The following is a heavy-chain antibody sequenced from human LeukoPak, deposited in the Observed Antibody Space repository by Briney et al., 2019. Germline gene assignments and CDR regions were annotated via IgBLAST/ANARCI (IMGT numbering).Heavy chain of an antibody. CDR2: ISAYNGNT. CDR1: GYTFTGYY. J-gene: IGHJ4*02. D-gene: IGHD6-6*01. V-gene: IGHV1-18*04. Sequence: ASVKVSCKASGYTFTGYYMHWVRQAPGQGLEWMGWISAYNGNTNYAQKLQGRVTMTTDTSTSTAYMELRSLRSDDTTVYYCARGSDSSSSFGDYWGQGTLVTVSS. CDR3: ARGSDSSSSFGDY.